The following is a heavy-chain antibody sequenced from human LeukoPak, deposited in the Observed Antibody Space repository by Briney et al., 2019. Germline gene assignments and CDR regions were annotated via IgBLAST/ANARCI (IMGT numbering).Heavy chain of an antibody. J-gene: IGHJ4*02. Sequence: PSQTLSLTCAVSGGSISSGGYSWSWIRQPPGKGLEWIGYIYHSGSTYYNPSLKSRVTISVDRSKNQFSLKLSSVTAADTAVYYRARTKLDYGDSHFDYWGQGTLVTVSS. D-gene: IGHD4-17*01. V-gene: IGHV4-30-2*01. CDR3: ARTKLDYGDSHFDY. CDR1: GGSISSGGYS. CDR2: IYHSGST.